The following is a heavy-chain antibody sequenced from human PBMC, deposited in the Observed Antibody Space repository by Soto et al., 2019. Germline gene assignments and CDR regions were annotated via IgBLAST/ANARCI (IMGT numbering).Heavy chain of an antibody. CDR2: IYYSGRT. Sequence: TLSLTCIVSGESISSSSYYWCWIRQPPGKGLEWIGSIYYSGRTYYNPSFKSRVTISIDTSKNQFSLKLSSVTATDTAVYYCARQRTTVVTQAYFDHWGQGGLVTFYS. V-gene: IGHV4-39*01. CDR3: ARQRTTVVTQAYFDH. D-gene: IGHD2-21*02. CDR1: GESISSSSYY. J-gene: IGHJ4*02.